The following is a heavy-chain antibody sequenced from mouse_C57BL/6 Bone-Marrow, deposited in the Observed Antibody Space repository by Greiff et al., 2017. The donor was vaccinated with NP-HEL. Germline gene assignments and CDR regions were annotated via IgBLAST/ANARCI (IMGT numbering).Heavy chain of an antibody. CDR2: IYPRSGNN. V-gene: IGHV1-81*01. CDR3: ASQGHSQATYYFDY. J-gene: IGHJ2*01. CDR1: GYTFTSYG. D-gene: IGHD3-2*02. Sequence: QVQLQQSGAELARPGASVKLSCKASGYTFTSYGISWVKQRTGQGLEWIGEIYPRSGNNYYNEKLKGKATLTADKSSSTAYMELRSLTSDDSAVYYCASQGHSQATYYFDYWGQGTTLTVSS.